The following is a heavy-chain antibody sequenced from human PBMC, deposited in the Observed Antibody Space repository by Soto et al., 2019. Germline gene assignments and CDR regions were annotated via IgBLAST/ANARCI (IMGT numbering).Heavy chain of an antibody. CDR1: GGSISSYY. Sequence: QVQLQESGPGLVKPSETLSLTCTVSGGSISSYYWSWIRQPPGKGLEWIGYIYYSGSTNYNPSLKGRVTISVDTSKNQFSLKLSSVTAADTAVYYCARVGIVGATIFDYWGQGTLVTVSS. CDR3: ARVGIVGATIFDY. D-gene: IGHD1-26*01. CDR2: IYYSGST. V-gene: IGHV4-59*01. J-gene: IGHJ4*02.